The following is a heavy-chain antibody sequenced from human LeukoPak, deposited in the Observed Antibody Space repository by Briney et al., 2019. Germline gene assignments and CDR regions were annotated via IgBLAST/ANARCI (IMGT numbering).Heavy chain of an antibody. V-gene: IGHV3-49*04. D-gene: IGHD2-2*01. CDR1: GFTFGDYT. J-gene: IGHJ4*02. CDR2: IRSEAYGGTT. Sequence: PGGSLRLSCTASGFTFGDYTMSWVRQAPGKGLEWVGFIRSEAYGGTTEYAASVKGRFTISRDDSKSIAYLQMNSLKTEGTAMYYCARDGCGSTSCYPVFDFWGQGTLVTVSP. CDR3: ARDGCGSTSCYPVFDF.